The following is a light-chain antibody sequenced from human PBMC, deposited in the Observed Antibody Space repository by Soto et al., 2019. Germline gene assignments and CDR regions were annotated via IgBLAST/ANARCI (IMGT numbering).Light chain of an antibody. CDR3: QQYKTWSSIT. CDR1: QSVGTN. Sequence: EIVMTQSPATLSVSPGERATLSCRASQSVGTNVAWYQQKPGQAPRLLIYGASTRATGIPDRFSGSGSGTEFTLTMSSLQSEDFAVYHCQQYKTWSSITFGQGTRLEIK. J-gene: IGKJ5*01. CDR2: GAS. V-gene: IGKV3-15*01.